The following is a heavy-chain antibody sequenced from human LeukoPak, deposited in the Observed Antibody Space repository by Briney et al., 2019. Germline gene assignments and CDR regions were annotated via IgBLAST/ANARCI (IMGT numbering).Heavy chain of an antibody. Sequence: GGSLRLSCTASGFTFSSYSLNWVRQAPGKGLECVSVIYSGGTTYYADSVKGRFTISIDNSKNTLYLQMNSLRAEDTAVYYCARDSSMVRGVIQHWGQGTLVTVSS. CDR3: ARDSSMVRGVIQH. V-gene: IGHV3-66*01. D-gene: IGHD3-10*01. J-gene: IGHJ1*01. CDR2: IYSGGTT. CDR1: GFTFSSYS.